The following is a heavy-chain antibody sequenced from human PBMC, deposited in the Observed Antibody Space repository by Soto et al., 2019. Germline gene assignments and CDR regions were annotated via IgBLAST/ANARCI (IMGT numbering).Heavy chain of an antibody. Sequence: PGGSLRLSCAASGFTFSSYAMHWVRQAPGKGLEWVAVISYDGSNKYYADSVKGRFTISRDNSKNTLYLQMNSLRAEDTAVYYCASEIVVVVAATVHSDYWGQGTLVTVSS. CDR2: ISYDGSNK. V-gene: IGHV3-30-3*01. J-gene: IGHJ4*02. CDR3: ASEIVVVVAATVHSDY. CDR1: GFTFSSYA. D-gene: IGHD2-15*01.